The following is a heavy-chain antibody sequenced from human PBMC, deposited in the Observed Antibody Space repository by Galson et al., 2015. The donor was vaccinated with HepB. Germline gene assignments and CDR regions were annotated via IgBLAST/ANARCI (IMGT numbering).Heavy chain of an antibody. CDR2: ITGSGGAT. V-gene: IGHV3-23*01. Sequence: SLRLSCAASEFTFNSYAMSWVRQAPGKGLEWVSGITGSGGATYYADSVKGRFTISRDNSKNTLYLQMNSLRAEDTAVYYCAKGLSSITVVPVPEFDFWGQGTLVTVSS. J-gene: IGHJ4*02. CDR1: EFTFNSYA. D-gene: IGHD2-2*01. CDR3: AKGLSSITVVPVPEFDF.